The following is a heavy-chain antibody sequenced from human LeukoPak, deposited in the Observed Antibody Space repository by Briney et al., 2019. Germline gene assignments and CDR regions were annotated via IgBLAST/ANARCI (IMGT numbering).Heavy chain of an antibody. CDR3: ARHRPGPYDY. V-gene: IGHV4-59*08. Sequence: SETLSLTCTVSGGSINSYYWSWIRQPPGKRLEWIGYIYYSGSTNYNPSLKSRVTISADTSKKQFSLKLSSVTAADTAVYYCARHRPGPYDYWGPGTLVTVSS. J-gene: IGHJ4*02. CDR2: IYYSGST. CDR1: GGSINSYY.